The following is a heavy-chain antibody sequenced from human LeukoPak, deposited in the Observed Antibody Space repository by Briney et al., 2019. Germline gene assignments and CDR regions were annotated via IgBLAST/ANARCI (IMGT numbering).Heavy chain of an antibody. J-gene: IGHJ6*03. CDR3: AKDREYYYGSGSPHGYFYMDV. CDR2: IGTAGDT. V-gene: IGHV3-13*01. CDR1: GFTFSSYD. Sequence: GGSLRLSCAASGFTFSSYDMHWVRQATGKGLEWVSAIGTAGDTYYPGSVKGRFTISRENAKNSLYLQMNSLRAGDTAVYYCAKDREYYYGSGSPHGYFYMDVRGKGITVTVSS. D-gene: IGHD3-10*01.